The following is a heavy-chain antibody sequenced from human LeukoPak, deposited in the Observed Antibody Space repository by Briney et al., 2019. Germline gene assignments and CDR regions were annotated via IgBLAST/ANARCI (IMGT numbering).Heavy chain of an antibody. Sequence: GGSLRLSCAASGFTFSSYGMPWVRQAPGKGLEWVAVIWYDGSNKYYADSVKGRFTISRDNSKNTLYLQMNSLGAEDTAVYYCARDSSSWYYFDYWGQGTLVTVSS. CDR2: IWYDGSNK. CDR1: GFTFSSYG. J-gene: IGHJ4*02. V-gene: IGHV3-33*01. D-gene: IGHD6-13*01. CDR3: ARDSSSWYYFDY.